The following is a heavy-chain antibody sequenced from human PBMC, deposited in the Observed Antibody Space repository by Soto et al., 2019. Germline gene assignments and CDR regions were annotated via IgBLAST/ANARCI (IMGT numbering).Heavy chain of an antibody. CDR2: ISGYNGNT. J-gene: IGHJ2*01. Sequence: QVQLVQSGAEVKKPGASVKVSCKASGYTFTSYGICWVRQAPGQGLEWMGWISGYNGNTNYAKNLQGRVTMTTDTSTSTVYMELRSLRSDDTAVYYCARRCSSTTCLDLWGRGTLVIVSS. D-gene: IGHD2-2*01. CDR1: GYTFTSYG. V-gene: IGHV1-18*01. CDR3: ARRCSSTTCLDL.